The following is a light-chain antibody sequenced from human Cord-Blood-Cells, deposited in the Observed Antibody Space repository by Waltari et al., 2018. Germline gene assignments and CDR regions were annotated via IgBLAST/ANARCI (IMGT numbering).Light chain of an antibody. Sequence: EIVMTQSPATLSVSPGERATLSCRSSQSVSSNLAWYQQKPGQAPRLLIYGASTRATGIPASLSGSGSGREFTLTISSLQSEDFAVYYCQQYNNWPPSITFGQGTRLEIK. CDR1: QSVSSN. CDR2: GAS. V-gene: IGKV3-15*01. CDR3: QQYNNWPPSIT. J-gene: IGKJ5*01.